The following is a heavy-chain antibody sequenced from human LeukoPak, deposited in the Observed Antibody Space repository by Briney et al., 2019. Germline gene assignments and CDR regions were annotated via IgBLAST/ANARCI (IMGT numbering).Heavy chain of an antibody. Sequence: GGSLRLSCTASGFTFGDYAMSWVRQAPGKGLEWVGFIRSKAYGGTTEYAASVKGRFTISRDDSKSIAYLQMNSLKTEDTAVYYCTRGANYDFWRGDYYYYYMDVWGKGTTVTVSS. CDR3: TRGANYDFWRGDYYYYYMDV. CDR1: GFTFGDYA. CDR2: IRSKAYGGTT. J-gene: IGHJ6*03. V-gene: IGHV3-49*04. D-gene: IGHD3-3*01.